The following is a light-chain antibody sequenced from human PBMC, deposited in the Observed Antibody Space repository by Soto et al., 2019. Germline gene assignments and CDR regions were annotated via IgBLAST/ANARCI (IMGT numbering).Light chain of an antibody. V-gene: IGKV3-20*01. CDR1: QSVSSSY. Sequence: IVMTQSPGTLSLSPGERTTLSCRASQSVSSSYLAWYQQKPGQAPRLLIYGASIRATGIPARFSGSGSGTDFTLTISSLEPEDFAVYYCQQYGSSGTFGQGTKVDIK. CDR2: GAS. J-gene: IGKJ1*01. CDR3: QQYGSSGT.